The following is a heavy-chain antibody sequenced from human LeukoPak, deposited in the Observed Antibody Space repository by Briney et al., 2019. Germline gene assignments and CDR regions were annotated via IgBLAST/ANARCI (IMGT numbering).Heavy chain of an antibody. CDR2: INHSGST. CDR3: ARGIVDQHRAFDYYMDV. D-gene: IGHD1-26*01. CDR1: GGSFSGYY. Sequence: PSETLSLTCAVYGGSFSGYYWSWIRQPPGKGLEWIGEINHSGSTNYNPSLKSRVTISVDTSKNQFSLKLSSVTAADTAVYYCARGIVDQHRAFDYYMDVWGEGTTVTVSS. V-gene: IGHV4-34*01. J-gene: IGHJ6*03.